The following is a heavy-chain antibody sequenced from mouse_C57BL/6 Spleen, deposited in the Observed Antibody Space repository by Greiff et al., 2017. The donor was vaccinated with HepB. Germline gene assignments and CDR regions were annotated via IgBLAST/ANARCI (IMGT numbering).Heavy chain of an antibody. CDR3: ARDRVYYGNYEYYFDY. V-gene: IGHV3-6*01. CDR1: GYSITSGYY. J-gene: IGHJ2*01. D-gene: IGHD2-1*01. Sequence: DVKLQESGPGLVKPSQSLSLTCSVTGYSITSGYYWNWIRQFPGNKLEWMGYISYDGSNNYNPSLKNRISITRDTSKNQFFLKLNSVTTEDTATYYCARDRVYYGNYEYYFDYWGQGTTLTVSS. CDR2: ISYDGSN.